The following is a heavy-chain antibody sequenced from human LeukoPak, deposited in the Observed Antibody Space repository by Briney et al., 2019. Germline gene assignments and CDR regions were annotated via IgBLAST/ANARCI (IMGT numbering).Heavy chain of an antibody. V-gene: IGHV3-23*01. CDR3: AKATMIIGGFDY. Sequence: GGSLTLSYAASGFTFSDNAMSWVRQAPGKGLEWVSAISARGGTIYYADSVKGQFISSRDNSKNTLYLQMHSLRAEDTAVYYCAKATMIIGGFDYWGQGTLVSVSS. CDR1: GFTFSDNA. D-gene: IGHD3-22*01. CDR2: ISARGGTI. J-gene: IGHJ4*02.